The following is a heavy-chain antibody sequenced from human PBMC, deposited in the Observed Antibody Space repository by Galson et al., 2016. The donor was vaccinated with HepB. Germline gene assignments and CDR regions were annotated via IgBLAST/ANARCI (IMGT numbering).Heavy chain of an antibody. D-gene: IGHD5-12*01. CDR2: IDWADER. Sequence: PALVKPTQTLTLTCTFSGFSLNTRGMCVSWIRQPPGKALEWLALIDWADERHYTTSLKTRLSISKDTSKNQVVLTLTNMDPADTGTYYCARSVDQSMFAYFDSWGQGTLVTVSS. CDR3: ARSVDQSMFAYFDS. CDR1: GFSLNTRGMC. J-gene: IGHJ4*02. V-gene: IGHV2-70*01.